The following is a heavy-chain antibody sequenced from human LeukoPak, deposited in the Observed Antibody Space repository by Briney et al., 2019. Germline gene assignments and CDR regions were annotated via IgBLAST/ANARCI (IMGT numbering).Heavy chain of an antibody. CDR2: ICSSGSP. D-gene: IGHD6-25*01. CDR3: ARDPGLSAMDV. J-gene: IGHJ6*04. CDR1: GGSISSHC. V-gene: IGHV4-4*08. Sequence: SETLSLTCTVSGGSISSHCWSWIRQPPGKGLECIGYICSSGSPSYSPSLQSRVTMSVDTSKNQFSLELSSVTAADTAVYYCARDPGLSAMDVWGKGTTVTVSS.